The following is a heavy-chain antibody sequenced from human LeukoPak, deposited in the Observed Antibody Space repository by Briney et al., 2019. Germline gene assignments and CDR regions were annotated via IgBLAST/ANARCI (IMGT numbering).Heavy chain of an antibody. J-gene: IGHJ3*02. CDR1: GGTCSTYA. Sequence: SVKVSCQASGGTCSTYAISWVRQAPGQGLEWMGRIIPILGIANYAQKFQGRVTITADKSTSTAYMELSSLRSEDTAVYYCAREYYGSGSYYNLGAFDIWGQGTMVTVSS. V-gene: IGHV1-69*04. CDR2: IIPILGIA. CDR3: AREYYGSGSYYNLGAFDI. D-gene: IGHD3-10*01.